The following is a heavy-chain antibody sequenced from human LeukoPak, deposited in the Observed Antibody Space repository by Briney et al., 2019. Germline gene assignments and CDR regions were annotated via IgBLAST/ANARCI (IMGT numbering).Heavy chain of an antibody. J-gene: IGHJ5*02. CDR1: GFTFSSYG. CDR2: IRYDGSNK. D-gene: IGHD3-22*01. V-gene: IGHV3-30*02. Sequence: PGGSLRLSCAAAGFTFSSYGMHWVRQAPGKGLEWVAFIRYDGSNKYYADSVNGRFTISRDNSKNTLYLQMNSLRADDTAVYYCARKWSYYDSSGYYPGWFAPWGQGTLVTVSS. CDR3: ARKWSYYDSSGYYPGWFAP.